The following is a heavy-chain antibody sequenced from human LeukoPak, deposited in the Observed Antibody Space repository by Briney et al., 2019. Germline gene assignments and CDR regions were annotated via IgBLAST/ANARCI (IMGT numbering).Heavy chain of an antibody. CDR1: GFIFSSYS. V-gene: IGHV3-23*01. CDR3: ARGGVDHYGSGTYYLMYYFDH. D-gene: IGHD3-10*01. CDR2: ISGSGGAT. J-gene: IGHJ4*02. Sequence: GGSLRLSCAASGFIFSSYSMSWVRQAPGKGLEWVSGISGSGGATYYADSVKGRFTVSRDDPHNTLYLQMNSVRAEDTAVYFCARGGVDHYGSGTYYLMYYFDHWGQGALVTVSS.